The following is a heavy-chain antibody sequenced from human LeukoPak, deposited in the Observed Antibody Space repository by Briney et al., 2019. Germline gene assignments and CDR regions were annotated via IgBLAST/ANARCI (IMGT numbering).Heavy chain of an antibody. J-gene: IGHJ4*02. CDR1: GGSVSSGSYY. CDR2: IYYSGST. D-gene: IGHD6-13*01. Sequence: SETLSLTCTVSGGSVSSGSYYWSWIRQPPGKGLEWIGYIYYSGSTNYNSSLKSRVTISVDTSKNQFSLKLSSVTAAVTAVYYCARDFSSSWYAFDYWGQGILVTVSS. CDR3: ARDFSSSWYAFDY. V-gene: IGHV4-61*01.